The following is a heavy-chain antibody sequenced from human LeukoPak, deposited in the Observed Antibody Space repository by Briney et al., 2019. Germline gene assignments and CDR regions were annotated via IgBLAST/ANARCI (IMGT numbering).Heavy chain of an antibody. CDR1: GFSFSNDW. J-gene: IGHJ4*02. CDR3: ARDQGAVAPDY. V-gene: IGHV3-7*01. Sequence: GGSLRLSCAASGFSFSNDWMCWVRQAPGKGLEWVANIKQDGSEKYYVDSVKGRFTISRDNAKNSLYLQMNSLRAEDTAVYYCARDQGAVAPDYWGQGTLVTVSS. CDR2: IKQDGSEK. D-gene: IGHD6-19*01.